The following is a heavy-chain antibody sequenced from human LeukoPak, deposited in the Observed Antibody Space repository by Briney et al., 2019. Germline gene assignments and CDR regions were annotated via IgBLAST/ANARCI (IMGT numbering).Heavy chain of an antibody. CDR1: GGSFSGYY. J-gene: IGHJ4*02. CDR3: ARSQNYYGSGDY. CDR2: IYYTGKT. Sequence: SETLSLTCAVYGGSFSGYYWSWLRQPPGKALEWIGYIYYTGKTYYNPSLEGRVTILVDTSRNHFSVKLSSVTAADTAVYYCARSQNYYGSGDYWSQGTLVTVSS. V-gene: IGHV4-59*01. D-gene: IGHD3-10*01.